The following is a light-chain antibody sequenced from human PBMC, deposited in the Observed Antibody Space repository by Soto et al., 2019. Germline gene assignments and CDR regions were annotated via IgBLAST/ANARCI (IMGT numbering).Light chain of an antibody. CDR3: QQYSRLWS. J-gene: IGKJ1*01. V-gene: IGKV1-5*03. Sequence: DIQMTQSPSSLSASEGDRVTITCRASESISTWLAWYQQKPGKAPKLLIYGASSLESGVPPRFSGDGSETEFTLTISSLQRDDFGTYYCQQYSRLWSFGQGTKVEIE. CDR2: GAS. CDR1: ESISTW.